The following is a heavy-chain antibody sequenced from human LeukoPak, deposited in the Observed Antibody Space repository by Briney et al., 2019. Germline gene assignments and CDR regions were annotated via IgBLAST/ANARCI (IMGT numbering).Heavy chain of an antibody. Sequence: ASVKVSCKASGYTFTSYGISWVRQAPGQGLEWMGWINPNSGGTDYAQKFQGRVTMTRDTSISTAYMELSRLRSDDTAVYYCARVYCSSTSCYMDPPVPLHHYGMDVWGQGTTVTVSS. V-gene: IGHV1-2*02. J-gene: IGHJ6*02. D-gene: IGHD2-2*02. CDR3: ARVYCSSTSCYMDPPVPLHHYGMDV. CDR1: GYTFTSYG. CDR2: INPNSGGT.